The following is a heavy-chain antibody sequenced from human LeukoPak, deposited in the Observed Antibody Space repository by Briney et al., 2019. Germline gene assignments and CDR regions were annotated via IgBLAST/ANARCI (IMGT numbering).Heavy chain of an antibody. CDR3: SRALEV. V-gene: IGHV3-7*01. CDR1: GFTFSSYW. J-gene: IGHJ6*04. Sequence: PGGSLRLSCAASGFTFSSYWMSWGRQAPGKGLEWVSNIKQDGSERYYVDSVKGRFTISRDNAKNSLYLQMNSLRAEDTAVYYFSRALEVWGTGTTFTVSS. CDR2: IKQDGSER.